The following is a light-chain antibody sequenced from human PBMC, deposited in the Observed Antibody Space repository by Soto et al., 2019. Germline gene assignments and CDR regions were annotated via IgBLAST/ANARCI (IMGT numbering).Light chain of an antibody. V-gene: IGLV2-14*01. CDR2: AVT. Sequence: QSALTQPASVSGSPGQSITISCTGTSSDVGGYNYVSWYQQHPGKAPKLMIYAVTDRPSGVSSRFSGSKSGNTASLTISGLQAEDEADYYCSSCTSSSTLFGTGTKLTVL. J-gene: IGLJ1*01. CDR3: SSCTSSSTL. CDR1: SSDVGGYNY.